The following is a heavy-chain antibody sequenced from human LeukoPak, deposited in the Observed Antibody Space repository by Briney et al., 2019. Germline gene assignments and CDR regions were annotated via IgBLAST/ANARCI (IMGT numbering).Heavy chain of an antibody. Sequence: GGSLRLSCAASGFTFSNYGMHWVRQAPGKGLEWVALISFDGSQKYYADSVKGRFTISRDNSKSTVYLQMNSLRVEDAAVYYCSKDLTPDFGGDLDPWGQGTLVTVSS. J-gene: IGHJ5*02. CDR2: ISFDGSQK. V-gene: IGHV3-30*02. CDR3: SKDLTPDFGGDLDP. D-gene: IGHD3-10*01. CDR1: GFTFSNYG.